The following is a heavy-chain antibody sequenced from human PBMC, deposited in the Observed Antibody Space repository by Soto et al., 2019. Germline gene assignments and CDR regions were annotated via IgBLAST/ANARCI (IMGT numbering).Heavy chain of an antibody. V-gene: IGHV3-73*01. CDR1: GFTFSGSA. CDR3: TRHVKVGGVLGADFDD. J-gene: IGHJ4*02. CDR2: IRSKANSYAT. D-gene: IGHD3-16*02. Sequence: GRSLRLSCAASGFTFSGSAMHWVRQASGKGLEWVGRIRSKANSYATAYAASVKGRFTISRDDSKNTAYLQMNSLKTEDTAVYYCTRHVKVGGVLGADFDDSGQGTSVTLAS.